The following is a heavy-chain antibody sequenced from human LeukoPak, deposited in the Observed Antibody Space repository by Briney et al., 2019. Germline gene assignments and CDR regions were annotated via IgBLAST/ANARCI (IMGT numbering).Heavy chain of an antibody. J-gene: IGHJ4*02. CDR1: GYTFTGYY. CDR3: ASDEDRGSYWAFDY. V-gene: IGHV1-2*02. Sequence: ASVKVSCKASGYTFTGYYMRWVRQAPGQGLEWMGWINPNSGGTNHAQKFQGRVTMTRDTSISTAYMELSRLRSDGTAVYYFASDEDRGSYWAFDYWGQGTLVTVSS. D-gene: IGHD1-26*01. CDR2: INPNSGGT.